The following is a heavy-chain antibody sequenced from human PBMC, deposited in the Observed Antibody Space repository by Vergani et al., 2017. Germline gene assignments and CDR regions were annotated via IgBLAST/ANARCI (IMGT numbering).Heavy chain of an antibody. CDR3: VRARCSGPCFMSNWFDS. J-gene: IGHJ5*01. Sequence: EVQLVESGGGLIHPGGSLRLSCEGSGFSFSGYWMHWVRQSPEKGLVWVSRIKSDGSITNYAGSVKGRFTISRDNAKNTLYLEMNSLGGDDTAIYYCVRARCSGPCFMSNWFDSWGQGTLVTVSS. V-gene: IGHV3-74*01. D-gene: IGHD5-12*01. CDR1: GFSFSGYW. CDR2: IKSDGSIT.